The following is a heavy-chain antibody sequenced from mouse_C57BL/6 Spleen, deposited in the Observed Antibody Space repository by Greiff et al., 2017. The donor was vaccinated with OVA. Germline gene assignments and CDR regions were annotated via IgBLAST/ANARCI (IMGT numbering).Heavy chain of an antibody. CDR1: GYTFTSYW. CDR3: AREGGYYYGSSSYYFDY. D-gene: IGHD1-1*01. J-gene: IGHJ2*01. CDR2: IYPGSGST. V-gene: IGHV1-55*01. Sequence: QVQLQQPGAELVKPGASVKMSCKASGYTFTSYWITWVKQRPGQGLEWIGDIYPGSGSTNYNEKFKSKDTLTVDTSSSTAYMQLSSLTSEDSAVYYCAREGGYYYGSSSYYFDYWGQGTTLTVSS.